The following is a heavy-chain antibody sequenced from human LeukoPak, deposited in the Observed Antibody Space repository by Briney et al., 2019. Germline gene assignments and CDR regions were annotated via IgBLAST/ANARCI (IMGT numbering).Heavy chain of an antibody. CDR3: AKGGAVAGLNDY. CDR1: GFTFSSYG. D-gene: IGHD6-19*01. V-gene: IGHV3-23*01. CDR2: ISGSGGST. Sequence: GGSLRLSCAASGFTFSSYGMSWVRQAPGKGLEWVSAISGSGGSTYYADSVKGRFTISRDSSKNTLYLQMNSLRAEDTAVYYCAKGGAVAGLNDYWGQGTLVTVSS. J-gene: IGHJ4*02.